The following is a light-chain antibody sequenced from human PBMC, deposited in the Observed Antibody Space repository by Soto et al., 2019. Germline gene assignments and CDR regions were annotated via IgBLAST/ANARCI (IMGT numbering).Light chain of an antibody. Sequence: QSALTQPRSVSASPGQSVTISCTGTRSDVGGYNYVSWYQHHPGKAPKLMIYGVSARPSGVPDRFSGSKSGNTASLTISGLQAEDEADYYCCSYAGTPDVFGSGTKLTVL. CDR3: CSYAGTPDV. CDR2: GVS. J-gene: IGLJ1*01. CDR1: RSDVGGYNY. V-gene: IGLV2-11*01.